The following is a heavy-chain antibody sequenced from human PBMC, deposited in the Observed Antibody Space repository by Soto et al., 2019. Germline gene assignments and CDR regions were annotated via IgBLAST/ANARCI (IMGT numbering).Heavy chain of an antibody. V-gene: IGHV3-30*18. CDR1: GFTFSSYG. J-gene: IGHJ3*02. D-gene: IGHD3-22*01. CDR2: ISYDGSNK. CDR3: VNLGDYYYDSSGYYWGYDAFDI. Sequence: GGSLRLSCAASGFTFSSYGMHWVRQAPGKGLEWVAVISYDGSNKYYADSVKGRFTISRDNSKNTLYLQMNSLRAEDTAVYYCVNLGDYYYDSSGYYWGYDAFDIWGQGTMVTVSS.